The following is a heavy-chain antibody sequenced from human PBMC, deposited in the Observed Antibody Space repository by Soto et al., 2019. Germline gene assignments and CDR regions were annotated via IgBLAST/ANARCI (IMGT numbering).Heavy chain of an antibody. Sequence: QVQLVQSGAEVKKPGSSVKVSCKASGGTFSSYAISWVRQAPGQGLEWMGGIIPIFGTANYAQKFQGRVTITADESTSTAYMELSSLRSEDTAVYYCARDPCTSPRSGYSRYYYYGMDVWGQGTTVTVSS. D-gene: IGHD3-3*01. V-gene: IGHV1-69*01. CDR3: ARDPCTSPRSGYSRYYYYGMDV. J-gene: IGHJ6*02. CDR2: IIPIFGTA. CDR1: GGTFSSYA.